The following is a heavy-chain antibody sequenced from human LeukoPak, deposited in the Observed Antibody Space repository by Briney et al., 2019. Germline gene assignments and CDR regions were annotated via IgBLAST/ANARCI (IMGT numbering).Heavy chain of an antibody. CDR1: GFTFSSYG. Sequence: GGSLRLSCAASGFTFSSYGMHWVRQAPGKGLEWVAVISYDGSNKYYADSVKGRFTISRDNSKNTLYLQMNSLKTEDTAVYYCTTQDTAMVSSYYYDSSGYYPAWYWGQGTLVTVSS. CDR2: ISYDGSNK. J-gene: IGHJ4*02. V-gene: IGHV3-30*03. D-gene: IGHD3-22*01. CDR3: TTQDTAMVSSYYYDSSGYYPAWY.